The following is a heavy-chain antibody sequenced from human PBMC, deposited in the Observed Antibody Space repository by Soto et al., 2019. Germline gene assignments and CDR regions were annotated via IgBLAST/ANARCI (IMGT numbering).Heavy chain of an antibody. CDR3: AKDPGYSYGYLDY. CDR1: GFTFSSYA. D-gene: IGHD5-18*01. Sequence: GGSLRLSCAASGFTFSSYAMSWVRQAPGKGLEWVSAISGSGGSTYYADSVKGRFTISRDNSKNTLYLQMSSLRAEDTAVYYCAKDPGYSYGYLDYWGQGTLVTVSS. J-gene: IGHJ4*02. CDR2: ISGSGGST. V-gene: IGHV3-23*01.